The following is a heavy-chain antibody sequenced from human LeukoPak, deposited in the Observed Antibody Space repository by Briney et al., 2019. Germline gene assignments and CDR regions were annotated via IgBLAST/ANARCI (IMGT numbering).Heavy chain of an antibody. Sequence: SETLSLTCTVSGDSISSYYWRWIRQPPGKGLEWIGYIYYSGSTNYNPSLKSRVTISVDTSKNQFSLKLSSVTAADTAVYYCARDQGEAGTIDYWGQGTLVTVSS. V-gene: IGHV4-59*01. J-gene: IGHJ4*02. CDR2: IYYSGST. CDR3: ARDQGEAGTIDY. D-gene: IGHD6-13*01. CDR1: GDSISSYY.